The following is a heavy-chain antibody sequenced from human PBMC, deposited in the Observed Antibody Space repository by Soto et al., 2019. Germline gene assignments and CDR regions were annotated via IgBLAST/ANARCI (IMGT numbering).Heavy chain of an antibody. J-gene: IGHJ4*02. D-gene: IGHD3-22*01. CDR2: IYYSGST. CDR1: GYSISSSNW. Sequence: PSETLSLTCAVSGYSISSSNWWGWIRQPPGKGLEWIGYIYYSGSTYYNPSLKSRVTMSVDTSKNQFSLKLSSVTAVDTAVYYCARITLTHYYDSSGYFDYWGQGTLVTVSS. V-gene: IGHV4-28*01. CDR3: ARITLTHYYDSSGYFDY.